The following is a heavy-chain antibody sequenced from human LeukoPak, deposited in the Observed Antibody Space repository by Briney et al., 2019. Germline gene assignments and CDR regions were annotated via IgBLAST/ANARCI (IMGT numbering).Heavy chain of an antibody. CDR1: GFTFSDCW. CDR2: IDGSGSTK. Sequence: GGSLRLSCAASGFTFSDCWMSWVRQAPGKGLEWVSFIDGSGSTKAYADSVKGRFTISRDNAMNSLFLQMNSLRAEDTAVYYCARDPPPRNYDSNYWGQGTLVTVSS. V-gene: IGHV3-11*01. J-gene: IGHJ4*02. CDR3: ARDPPPRNYDSNY. D-gene: IGHD3-3*01.